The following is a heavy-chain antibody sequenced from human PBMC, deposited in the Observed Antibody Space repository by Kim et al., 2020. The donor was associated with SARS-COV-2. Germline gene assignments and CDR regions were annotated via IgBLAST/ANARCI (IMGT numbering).Heavy chain of an antibody. V-gene: IGHV1-18*04. J-gene: IGHJ4*02. CDR3: ARGSGWPKIDY. CDR1: GYTFTTYG. D-gene: IGHD6-19*01. CDR2: VSANNGDT. Sequence: ASVKVSCEASGYTFTTYGITWVRQAPGQGLEWMGWVSANNGDTRYAQRLQGRVTMTTDTSTSTAYMELRSLISDDTAVYYCARGSGWPKIDYWRQGTLVT.